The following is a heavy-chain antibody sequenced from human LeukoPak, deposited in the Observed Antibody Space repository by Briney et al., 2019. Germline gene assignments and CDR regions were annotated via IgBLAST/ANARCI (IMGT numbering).Heavy chain of an antibody. CDR3: AREGYDFWSGYNFDY. CDR1: GYTFTSYA. Sequence: ASVKVSCKASGYTFTSYAMHWVRQAPGQRLEWMGWINAGNGNTKYSQKFQGRVTITADESTSTAYMELSSLRSEDTAVYYCAREGYDFWSGYNFDYWGQGTLVTVSS. CDR2: INAGNGNT. J-gene: IGHJ4*02. V-gene: IGHV1-3*01. D-gene: IGHD3-3*01.